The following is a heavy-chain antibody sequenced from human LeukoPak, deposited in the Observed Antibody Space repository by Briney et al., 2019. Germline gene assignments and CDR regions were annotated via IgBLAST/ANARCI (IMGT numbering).Heavy chain of an antibody. CDR3: AKGVASMGAGASFFDY. D-gene: IGHD3-16*01. Sequence: PGGSLRLSCAASGFTFSSYAMSWVRQAPGKGLEWVSAISGSGGSTYYADSVKGRFTISRDNSKNTLYLQMNSLRAEDTAVYYCAKGVASMGAGASFFDYWGQGTLVTVSS. CDR2: ISGSGGST. V-gene: IGHV3-23*01. CDR1: GFTFSSYA. J-gene: IGHJ4*02.